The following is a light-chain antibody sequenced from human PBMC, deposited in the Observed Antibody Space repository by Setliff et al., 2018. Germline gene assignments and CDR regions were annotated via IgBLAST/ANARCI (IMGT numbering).Light chain of an antibody. V-gene: IGLV1-40*01. CDR1: SSNIGAGYD. CDR2: GNT. Sequence: QSALTQPPSVSGAPGQRVTISCTGSSSNIGAGYDAHWYQQLPGTAPKLLMFGNTSRPSGVPDRFSGSKSGTSASLAITGLQAEDEADYFCQSYDRSLSAYAFGIGTKVTVL. CDR3: QSYDRSLSAYA. J-gene: IGLJ1*01.